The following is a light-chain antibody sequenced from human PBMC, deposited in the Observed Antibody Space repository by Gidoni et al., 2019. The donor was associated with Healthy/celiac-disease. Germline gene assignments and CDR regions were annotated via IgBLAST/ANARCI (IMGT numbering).Light chain of an antibody. CDR2: KDS. CDR1: ALPKQY. CDR3: QSADSSGTYHF. J-gene: IGLJ2*01. V-gene: IGLV3-25*03. Sequence: SYELTQPPSVSVSPEQTARITCSGDALPKQYAYWYQQKPGQAPVLVIYKDSERPSGIPERFSGSSSGTTVTLTISGVQAEDEADYYCQSADSSGTYHFFGGGTKLTVL.